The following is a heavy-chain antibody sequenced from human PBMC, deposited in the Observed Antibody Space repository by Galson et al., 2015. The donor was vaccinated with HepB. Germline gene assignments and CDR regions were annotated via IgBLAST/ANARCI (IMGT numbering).Heavy chain of an antibody. Sequence: SLRLSCAASGFTFDDYAMHWVRHAPGKGLEWVSGISWNSGSRGYADSVRGRFTISRDNAKNSLYLQMNSLRAEDTALYHCAKLTPESSGYFGSDWGQGTLVTVSS. CDR2: ISWNSGSR. D-gene: IGHD3-22*01. V-gene: IGHV3-9*01. CDR3: AKLTPESSGYFGSD. J-gene: IGHJ4*02. CDR1: GFTFDDYA.